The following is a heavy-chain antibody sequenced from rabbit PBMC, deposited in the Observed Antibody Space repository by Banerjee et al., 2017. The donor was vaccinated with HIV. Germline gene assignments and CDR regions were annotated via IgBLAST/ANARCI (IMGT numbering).Heavy chain of an antibody. Sequence: QQHLEESGGGLVKPGGTLTLTCKVSGFDFSSNAMCWVRQAPGKGLEWIACIDGGSSDTTNYASWAKGRFTISKTSSTTVTLQMTSLTAADTATYFCARGTSSSAYYSGSLNLWGPGTLVTVS. CDR2: IDGGSSDTT. D-gene: IGHD1-1*01. CDR1: GFDFSSNA. V-gene: IGHV1S45*01. J-gene: IGHJ4*01. CDR3: ARGTSSSAYYSGSLNL.